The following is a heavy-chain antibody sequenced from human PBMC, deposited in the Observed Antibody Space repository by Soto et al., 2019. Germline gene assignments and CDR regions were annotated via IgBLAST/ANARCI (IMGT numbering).Heavy chain of an antibody. D-gene: IGHD2-2*01. CDR3: ARVETCWITSCYSVFDS. V-gene: IGHV3-74*01. CDR1: GFTFSSYW. J-gene: IGHJ4*02. Sequence: EVQLVESGGGLVQPGGSLRLSCAASGFTFSSYWMHWVRQVPGKGLVWVSRINSDGSSTTYADSVKGRFTISRDNAENTLYLQMNSLRAEDTGVYYCARVETCWITSCYSVFDSWGQGTLVTVSS. CDR2: INSDGSST.